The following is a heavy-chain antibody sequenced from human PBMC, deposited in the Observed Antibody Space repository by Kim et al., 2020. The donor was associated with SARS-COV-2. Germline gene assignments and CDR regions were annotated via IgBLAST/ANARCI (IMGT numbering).Heavy chain of an antibody. CDR2: IIPILGIA. J-gene: IGHJ5*02. CDR1: GGTFSSYT. Sequence: SVKVSCKASGGTFSSYTISWVRQAPGQGLEWMGRIIPILGIANYAQKFQGRVTITADKSTSTAYMELSSLRSEDTAVYYCAREKSMVRGVIYWFDPWGQGTLVNVSA. V-gene: IGHV1-69*04. D-gene: IGHD3-10*01. CDR3: AREKSMVRGVIYWFDP.